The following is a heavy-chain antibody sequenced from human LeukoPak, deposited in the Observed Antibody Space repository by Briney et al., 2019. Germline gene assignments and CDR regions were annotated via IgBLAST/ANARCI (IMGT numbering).Heavy chain of an antibody. CDR2: TRNKANGYTT. CDR1: GFTFSSYG. CDR3: TREPNYDDVWGSYRPFDWYFDL. V-gene: IGHV3-72*01. Sequence: GGSLXLSCAASGFTFSSYGMHWVRQAPGKGLEWVGRTRNKANGYTTQYAASVQGRLSISRDDSKNSLYLQMNSLKTEDTAVYYCTREPNYDDVWGSYRPFDWYFDLWGRGTLVTVSS. D-gene: IGHD3-16*02. J-gene: IGHJ2*01.